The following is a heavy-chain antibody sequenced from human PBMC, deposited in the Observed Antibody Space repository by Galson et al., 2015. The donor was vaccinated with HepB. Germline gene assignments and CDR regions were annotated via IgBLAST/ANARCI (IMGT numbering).Heavy chain of an antibody. J-gene: IGHJ4*02. CDR3: ARGRDSGD. D-gene: IGHD1-26*01. CDR1: GFTFSNYW. Sequence: SLRLSCAASGFTFSNYWMTWVRQAPGKGLEWVANINQDGSEKYYVDSVKGRFTISRDNAKNSLHLQMNSLRAEDTAVYYCARGRDSGDWGQGTLVTVST. CDR2: INQDGSEK. V-gene: IGHV3-7*03.